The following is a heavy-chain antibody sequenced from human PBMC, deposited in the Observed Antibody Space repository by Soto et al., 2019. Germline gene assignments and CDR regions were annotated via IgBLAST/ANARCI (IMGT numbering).Heavy chain of an antibody. V-gene: IGHV1-69*13. Sequence: SVKVSCKASGGTFSSYAISWVRQAPGQGLEWMGGIIPIFGTANYAQKFQGRVTITADESTSTAYMELSSLRSEDTAVYYCARGYCSSTSCSNWFDPWGQGTLVTVSS. CDR1: GGTFSSYA. J-gene: IGHJ5*02. CDR2: IIPIFGTA. CDR3: ARGYCSSTSCSNWFDP. D-gene: IGHD2-2*01.